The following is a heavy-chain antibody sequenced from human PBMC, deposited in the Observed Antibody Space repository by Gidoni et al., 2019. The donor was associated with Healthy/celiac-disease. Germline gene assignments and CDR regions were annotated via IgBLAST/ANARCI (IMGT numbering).Heavy chain of an antibody. D-gene: IGHD1-26*01. CDR3: TRSIRGSYSAYYFDY. CDR1: GFTFGDYA. CDR2: IRSKADGGTT. J-gene: IGHJ4*02. Sequence: EVQLVESGGGLVQPGRSLRLSCTASGFTFGDYAMSWVRQAPGKGLEWVGFIRSKADGGTTEYAASVKGRFTISRDDSKSIAYLQMNSLKTEDTAVYYCTRSIRGSYSAYYFDYWGQGTLVTVSS. V-gene: IGHV3-49*04.